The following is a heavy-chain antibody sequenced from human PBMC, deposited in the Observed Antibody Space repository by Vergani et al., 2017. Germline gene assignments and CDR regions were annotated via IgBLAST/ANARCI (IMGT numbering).Heavy chain of an antibody. Sequence: EVQLMESGGGLVQPGGSLRLSCAASGFTFSNYWMSWVRQAPGKGLEWVANIKEDGSETFYVDSVMGRFTISRDNAKNSLYLQMNSLRAEDTAVYYCARVIGCSEGTCSSTWGYYYYAMDVWGQGTTVTVSS. V-gene: IGHV3-7*01. D-gene: IGHD2-15*01. CDR3: ARVIGCSEGTCSSTWGYYYYAMDV. J-gene: IGHJ6*02. CDR2: IKEDGSET. CDR1: GFTFSNYW.